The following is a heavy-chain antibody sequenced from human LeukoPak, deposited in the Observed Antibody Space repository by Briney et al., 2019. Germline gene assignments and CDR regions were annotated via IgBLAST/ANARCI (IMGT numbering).Heavy chain of an antibody. CDR1: GYTFTSYG. J-gene: IGHJ4*02. Sequence: ASVKVSCKASGYTFTSYGISWVRQAPGQGLEWMGWISAYNGNTNYAQKLQGRVTMTTDTSTSTAYMELRSLRSDDTAVYYCARDLPVTLVRERFDYWGQGTLVTVPS. D-gene: IGHD1-1*01. CDR3: ARDLPVTLVRERFDY. CDR2: ISAYNGNT. V-gene: IGHV1-18*04.